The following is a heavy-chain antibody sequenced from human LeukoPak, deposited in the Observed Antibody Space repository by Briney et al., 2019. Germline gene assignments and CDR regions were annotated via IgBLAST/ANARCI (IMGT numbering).Heavy chain of an antibody. D-gene: IGHD2-15*01. J-gene: IGHJ6*03. CDR2: INPTSGAT. CDR3: ARGVVAATFYYYMDV. CDR1: GYTFTVYY. V-gene: IGHV1-2*02. Sequence: ASVKVSCKPSGYTFTVYYIHWVRQAPRQGLEWMGWINPTSGATNYAPKFQGRVTMTRDTSISTAYMELNSLKSDDTAVYFCARGVVAATFYYYMDVWGKGTTVTVSS.